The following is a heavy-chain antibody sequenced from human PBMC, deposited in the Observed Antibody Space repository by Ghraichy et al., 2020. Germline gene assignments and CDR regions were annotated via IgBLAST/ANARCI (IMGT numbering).Heavy chain of an antibody. D-gene: IGHD1-26*01. CDR3: ARRAATWGFLDC. CDR1: GFTFSSYA. Sequence: GGSLRLSCAASGFTFSSYAMSWVRQAPGKGLEWVSTISGSGDSTYYADSVKGRFTISTDSSKNTLYLQMNSLRAEDTALYYCARRAATWGFLDCWGQGTLVNVAS. CDR2: ISGSGDST. J-gene: IGHJ4*02. V-gene: IGHV3-23*01.